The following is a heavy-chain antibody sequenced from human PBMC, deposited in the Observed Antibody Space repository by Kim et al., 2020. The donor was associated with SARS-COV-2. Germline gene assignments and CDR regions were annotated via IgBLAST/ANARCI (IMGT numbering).Heavy chain of an antibody. Sequence: GGSLRLSCVASGFTFRYYGMHWVRQAPGKGLEWVAFTSYSGGNSYYSDSVKDRFTVSRDNSKNTVYLQMSSLRPEDTAVYYCAKDREENTLGISGDLDSWGQGVVATASS. CDR1: GFTFRYYG. CDR3: AKDREENTLGISGDLDS. J-gene: IGHJ5*01. CDR2: TSYSGGNS. V-gene: IGHV3-30*18. D-gene: IGHD6-19*01.